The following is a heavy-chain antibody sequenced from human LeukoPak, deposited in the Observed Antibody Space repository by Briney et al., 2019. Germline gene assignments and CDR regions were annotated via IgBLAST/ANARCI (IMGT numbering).Heavy chain of an antibody. D-gene: IGHD3-9*01. J-gene: IGHJ4*01. Sequence: GGSLRLSCAVSGFTVATNYMSWVRQAPGKGPEWVSVIYSGGTTNYADSVRARFTISRDTSANTLYLQMDRLRVEDTAVYYCVRDHYYDCSGYYDYWGQGTLVTVSS. CDR1: GFTVATNY. V-gene: IGHV3-66*01. CDR3: VRDHYYDCSGYYDY. CDR2: IYSGGTT.